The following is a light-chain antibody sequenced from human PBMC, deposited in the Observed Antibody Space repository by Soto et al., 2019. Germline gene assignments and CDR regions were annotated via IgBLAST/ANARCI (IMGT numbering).Light chain of an antibody. V-gene: IGKV3-20*01. Sequence: EIVLTQSPGTLSLSPGERATFYWRASQSVSSSYLAWYQQKPGQAPRLLIYDASSRATGIPDRFSGSGSGTDFTLTISRLEPEDFAVYYCQQYGNSSETFGQGTKVDIK. CDR2: DAS. CDR3: QQYGNSSET. J-gene: IGKJ1*01. CDR1: QSVSSSY.